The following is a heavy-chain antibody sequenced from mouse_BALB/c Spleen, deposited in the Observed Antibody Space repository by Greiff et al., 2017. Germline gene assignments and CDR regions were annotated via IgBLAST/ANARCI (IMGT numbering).Heavy chain of an antibody. V-gene: IGHV5-12-2*01. CDR1: GFTFSSYT. D-gene: IGHD2-14*01. CDR2: ISNGGGST. CDR3: ARHNDYRYDGFAY. J-gene: IGHJ3*01. Sequence: EVKVEESGGGLVQPGGSLKLSCAASGFTFSSYTMSWVRQTPEKRLEWVAYISNGGGSTYYPDTVKGRFTISRDNAKNTLYLQMSSLKSEDTAMYYCARHNDYRYDGFAYWGQGTLVTVSA.